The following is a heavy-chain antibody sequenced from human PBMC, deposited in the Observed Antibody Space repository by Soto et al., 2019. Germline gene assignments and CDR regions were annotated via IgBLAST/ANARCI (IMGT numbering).Heavy chain of an antibody. CDR3: ARPTTVSRSGWPHYYYYGMDV. D-gene: IGHD6-19*01. CDR1: GYSFTSYW. V-gene: IGHV5-10-1*01. CDR2: IDPSDSYT. J-gene: IGHJ6*02. Sequence: GESLKISCKGSGYSFTSYWISWVRQMPGKGLEWMGRIDPSDSYTNYSPSFQGHVTISADKSISTAYLQWSSLKASDTAMYYCARPTTVSRSGWPHYYYYGMDVWGQGTTVTVSS.